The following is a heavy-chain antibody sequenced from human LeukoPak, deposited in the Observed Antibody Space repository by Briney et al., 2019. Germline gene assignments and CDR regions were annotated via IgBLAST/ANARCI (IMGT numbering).Heavy chain of an antibody. CDR1: GFTFSSYW. D-gene: IGHD6-19*01. J-gene: IGHJ4*02. Sequence: GGSLRLSCAASGFTFSSYWMHWVRQAPGKGLVWVSRINSEGSSTSYADSVKGRFIISRDNAKNTLYLQMNSLRAEDTAVYYCERVSIAVAVHFDYWGQGTLVTVSS. V-gene: IGHV3-74*01. CDR3: ERVSIAVAVHFDY. CDR2: INSEGSST.